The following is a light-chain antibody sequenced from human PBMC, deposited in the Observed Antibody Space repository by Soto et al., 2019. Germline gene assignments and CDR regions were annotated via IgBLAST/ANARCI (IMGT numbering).Light chain of an antibody. Sequence: ENVLTQSPGTLSLSPGERATLSCRASQSVSGNYLAWYQHKPGQAPRLLIYGASSRATGMADRFSGSGSGTDFTLTISRLEPEDFAVYYCHQYGSSPLPGGSPLPFGGGTKVEIK. J-gene: IGKJ4*01. CDR3: HQYGSSPLPGGSPLP. CDR2: GAS. V-gene: IGKV3-20*01. CDR1: QSVSGNY.